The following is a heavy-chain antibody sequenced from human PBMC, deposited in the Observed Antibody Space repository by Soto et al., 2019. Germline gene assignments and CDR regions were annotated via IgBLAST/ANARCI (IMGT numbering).Heavy chain of an antibody. CDR2: ISTSFITI. Sequence: GGSLRLSCAASGFTFSYHYMAWIRQAPGKGLEWVSYISTSFITISYADDVEGRFTISRDNAKNSLYLQMNSLRAEDTAVYYCARVSKYSGGWYVLYYLDGWGQGTLVTVSS. D-gene: IGHD6-19*01. J-gene: IGHJ4*02. V-gene: IGHV3-11*01. CDR3: ARVSKYSGGWYVLYYLDG. CDR1: GFTFSYHY.